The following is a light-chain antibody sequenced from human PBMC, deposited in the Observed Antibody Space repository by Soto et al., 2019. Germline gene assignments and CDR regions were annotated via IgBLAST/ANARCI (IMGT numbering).Light chain of an antibody. CDR1: RDDIGAYDY. Sequence: QSALTQPASVSGSPGQSITIYCAGTRDDIGAYDYACWYQQHPGNAPKHLVYEVTNRPSGVSDRFSGSKSGNTASLTISGLQAEDEADYYCNSYTNSSAVVFGGGTKVTVL. CDR2: EVT. V-gene: IGLV2-14*01. CDR3: NSYTNSSAVV. J-gene: IGLJ2*01.